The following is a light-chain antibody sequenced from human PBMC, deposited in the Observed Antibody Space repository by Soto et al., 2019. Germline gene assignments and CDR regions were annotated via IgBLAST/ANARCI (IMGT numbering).Light chain of an antibody. Sequence: EIVLTQSPGTLSLSPGERATLSCRASQSVSSSYLARYQQKPGQAPRLLIYGASSRATGIPDRFSGSGSGTDFTLTISRLEPEDFAVYYCQQYGSLFGQGNKVEIK. CDR3: QQYGSL. CDR2: GAS. V-gene: IGKV3-20*01. J-gene: IGKJ1*01. CDR1: QSVSSSY.